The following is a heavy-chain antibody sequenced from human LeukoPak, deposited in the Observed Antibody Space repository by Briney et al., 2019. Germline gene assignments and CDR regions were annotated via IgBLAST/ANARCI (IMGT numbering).Heavy chain of an antibody. CDR3: AKDILTGYYLYYFDY. Sequence: GGSLRLSCAASGFTFDDYAMHWVRQAPGKGLEWVSGISWNSGSIGYADSVKGRFTISRDNAKNSLYLQMNSLRAEDTALYYCAKDILTGYYLYYFDYWGQGTLVTVSS. J-gene: IGHJ4*02. CDR1: GFTFDDYA. D-gene: IGHD3-9*01. V-gene: IGHV3-9*01. CDR2: ISWNSGSI.